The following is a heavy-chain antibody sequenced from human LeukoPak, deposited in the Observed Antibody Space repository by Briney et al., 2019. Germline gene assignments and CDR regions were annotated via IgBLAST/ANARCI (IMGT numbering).Heavy chain of an antibody. Sequence: ASVKVSCKASGGTFSSYAISWVQQAPGQGLEWMGGIIPIFGTANYAQKFQGRVTITADESTSTAYMELSSLRSEDTAVYYCARDTPPIAAAGTLNWFDPWGQGTLVTVSS. CDR1: GGTFSSYA. CDR3: ARDTPPIAAAGTLNWFDP. J-gene: IGHJ5*02. D-gene: IGHD6-13*01. CDR2: IIPIFGTA. V-gene: IGHV1-69*13.